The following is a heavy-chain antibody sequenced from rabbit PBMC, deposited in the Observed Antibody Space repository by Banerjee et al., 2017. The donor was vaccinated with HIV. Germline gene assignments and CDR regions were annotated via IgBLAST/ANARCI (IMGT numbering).Heavy chain of an antibody. Sequence: QSLEESGGDLVKPGASLTLTCKASGFDLSSGYDMYWVRQAPGKGLEWIACIYAGNSGASYYASWAKGRFTISKTSSTTVTLQMTSLTAADTATYFCARDLSYYYDMDLWGPGTLVTVS. CDR1: GFDLSSGYD. V-gene: IGHV1S40*01. CDR2: IYAGNSGAS. CDR3: ARDLSYYYDMDL. J-gene: IGHJ6*01.